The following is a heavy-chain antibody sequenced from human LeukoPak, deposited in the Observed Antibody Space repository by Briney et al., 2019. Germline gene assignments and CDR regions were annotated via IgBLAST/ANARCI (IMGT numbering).Heavy chain of an antibody. CDR1: GFTFSSYW. CDR3: ARDLVAARPGWFDP. D-gene: IGHD6-6*01. V-gene: IGHV3-7*01. J-gene: IGHJ5*02. CDR2: IKQDGSEK. Sequence: PGGSLRLSCAASGFTFSSYWMSWVRQAPGKGLEWVANIKQDGSEKYYVDSVKGRSTISRDNAKNSLYLQMNSLRAEDTAVYYCARDLVAARPGWFDPWGQGTLVTVSS.